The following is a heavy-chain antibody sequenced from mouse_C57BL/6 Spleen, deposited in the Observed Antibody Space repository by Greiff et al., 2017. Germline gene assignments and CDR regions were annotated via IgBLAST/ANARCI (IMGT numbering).Heavy chain of an antibody. CDR1: GFNIKDYY. Sequence: VQLKESGAELVRPGASVKLSCTASGFNIKDYYMHWVKQRPEQGLEWIGRLDPEDGDTEYAPKFQGKATMTADTSSNTAYLQLSSLTSEDTAVYYCTTRGPHYYGSTWFAYWGQGTLVTVSA. CDR3: TTRGPHYYGSTWFAY. V-gene: IGHV14-1*01. J-gene: IGHJ3*01. CDR2: LDPEDGDT. D-gene: IGHD1-1*01.